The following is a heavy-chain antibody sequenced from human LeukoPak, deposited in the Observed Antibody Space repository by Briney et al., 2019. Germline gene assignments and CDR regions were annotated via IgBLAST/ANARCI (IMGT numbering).Heavy chain of an antibody. V-gene: IGHV1-2*02. CDR2: INPNSGGT. CDR3: ARVILGVVVAATPGNNWFDP. CDR1: GYTFIGYY. D-gene: IGHD2-15*01. J-gene: IGHJ5*02. Sequence: ASVKVSCKASGYTFIGYYMHWVRQAPGQGLEWMGWINPNSGGTNYAQNFQGRVTMTRDTSISTAYMELSRLRSDDTAVYYCARVILGVVVAATPGNNWFDPWGQGTLVTVSS.